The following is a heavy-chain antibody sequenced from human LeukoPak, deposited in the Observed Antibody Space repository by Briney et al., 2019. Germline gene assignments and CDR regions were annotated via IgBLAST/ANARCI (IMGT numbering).Heavy chain of an antibody. Sequence: GESLKISCKCSGYSFTNYWIGWVRQMPGKGLEWMGIIHPRDSDTRYSPSFQGQVTISADKSISTAYLQWSSLKASDTAMYYCARRYCSGSSCYLFDYWGQGTLVTVSS. CDR1: GYSFTNYW. CDR3: ARRYCSGSSCYLFDY. CDR2: IHPRDSDT. V-gene: IGHV5-51*01. J-gene: IGHJ4*02. D-gene: IGHD2-15*01.